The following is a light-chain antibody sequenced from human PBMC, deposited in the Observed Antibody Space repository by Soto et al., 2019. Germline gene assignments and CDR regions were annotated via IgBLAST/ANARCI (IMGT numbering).Light chain of an antibody. CDR3: QQYDSLPPT. CDR1: QDIKNY. J-gene: IGKJ4*01. Sequence: DIQMTQSPSSLSAFVGDSITITCQASQDIKNYLNWYQHKPGKAPKLLIYDAFKSDTGVPSRFSGSGSGTDFTFTINNLQPEDIATYFCQQYDSLPPTFGGGTKVEIK. CDR2: DAF. V-gene: IGKV1-33*01.